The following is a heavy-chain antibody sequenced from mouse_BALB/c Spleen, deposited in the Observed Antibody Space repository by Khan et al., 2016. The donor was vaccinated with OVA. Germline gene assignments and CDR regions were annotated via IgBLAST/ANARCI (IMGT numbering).Heavy chain of an antibody. D-gene: IGHD1-1*01. V-gene: IGHV1-15*01. CDR1: GYTFTDYE. CDR2: IHPGSGGT. Sequence: QIQLVQSGAELARPGASVKLFCKALGYTFTDYEMHWVKQTPVHGLEWIGAIHPGSGGTAYNQKFKVKATLTADNSSSSAYMDISSLTSEDHAVYYCTRLLRSYFDYGGRGTTLTVSS. J-gene: IGHJ2*01. CDR3: TRLLRSYFDY.